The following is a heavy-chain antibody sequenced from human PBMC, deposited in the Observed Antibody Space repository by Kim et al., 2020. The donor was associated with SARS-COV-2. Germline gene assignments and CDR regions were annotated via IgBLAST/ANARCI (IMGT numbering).Heavy chain of an antibody. V-gene: IGHV4-59*01. J-gene: IGHJ4*02. CDR3: ARTSGSGSRYFDY. D-gene: IGHD3-10*01. Sequence: YNPSLKVRVTISVDTSKNRCSLELSSVTAADTALYYCARTSGSGSRYFDYWGQGALVTVSS.